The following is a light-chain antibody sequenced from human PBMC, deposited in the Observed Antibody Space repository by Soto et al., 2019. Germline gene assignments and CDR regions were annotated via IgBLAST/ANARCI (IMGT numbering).Light chain of an antibody. V-gene: IGKV1-27*01. CDR2: AAS. CDR3: QQYNNRPS. CDR1: QVISNY. Sequence: DIQITQSPSSLSASVGDRVTITCRASQVISNYFAWYQQKPGKVPKLLIYAASTLQSGAPSRFSGSGSGTDFTLTISSLQSEDFAVYYCQQYNNRPSFGQGTRLEIK. J-gene: IGKJ5*01.